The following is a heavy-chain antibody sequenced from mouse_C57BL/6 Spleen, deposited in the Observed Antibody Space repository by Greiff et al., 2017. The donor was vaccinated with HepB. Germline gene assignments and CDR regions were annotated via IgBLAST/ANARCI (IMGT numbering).Heavy chain of an antibody. V-gene: IGHV1-50*01. Sequence: QLQQPGAELVKPWASVKLSCKASGYTFTSYWMQWVNQRPRQGLEWIGEIDPSDSYTNYNQKFKGKATLTVDTSSSTAYMQLSSLTSEDSAVYYCAREGGDYWGQGTTLTVSS. CDR2: IDPSDSYT. J-gene: IGHJ2*01. CDR1: GYTFTSYW. CDR3: AREGGDY.